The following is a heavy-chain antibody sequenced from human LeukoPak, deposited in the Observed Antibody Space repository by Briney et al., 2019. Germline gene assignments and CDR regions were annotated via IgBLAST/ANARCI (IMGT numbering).Heavy chain of an antibody. CDR3: AKDQGSSWYDWFDP. D-gene: IGHD6-13*01. V-gene: IGHV3-23*01. CDR2: ISGSGGST. CDR1: GFTFSSYA. Sequence: GGSLRLSCAASGFTFSSYARSWVRQAPGKGLGWVSAISGSGGSTYYADSVKGRFTISRDNSKNSLYLQMNSLRADDTALYYCAKDQGSSWYDWFDPWGQGTLVTVSS. J-gene: IGHJ5*02.